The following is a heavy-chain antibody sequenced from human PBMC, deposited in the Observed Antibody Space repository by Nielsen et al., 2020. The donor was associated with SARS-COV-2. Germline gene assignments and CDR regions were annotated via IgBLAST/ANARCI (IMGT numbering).Heavy chain of an antibody. CDR1: GGSITSGYYY. CDR3: ARDSRSTTVTMVRGALIPAPFDF. J-gene: IGHJ5*01. Sequence: SETLSLTCTVSGGSITSGYYYWTWIRQPPGKGLEWIGCIYYSGTAYYNPSLKSRVTMSIDTSKSQFSLNLSSVTATDTAVYYGARDSRSTTVTMVRGALIPAPFDFWGQG. V-gene: IGHV4-30-4*01. D-gene: IGHD3-10*01. CDR2: IYYSGTA.